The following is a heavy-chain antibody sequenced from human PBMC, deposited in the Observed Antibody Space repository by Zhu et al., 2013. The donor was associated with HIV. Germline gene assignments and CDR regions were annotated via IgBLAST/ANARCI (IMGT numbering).Heavy chain of an antibody. CDR3: ARERDSSGYFPSYYYPMDV. CDR1: GGTFSSYAITYA. V-gene: IGHV1-69*01. Sequence: QVQLVQSGAEVKKPGSSVKVSCKASGGTFSSYAITYAISWVRQAPGQGLEWMGGIIPSFGTANYAQKFQGRVTITADESTSTTYMELSRLISDDAATYYCARERDSSGYFPSYYYPMDVWGQGTTITVSS. J-gene: IGHJ6*02. D-gene: IGHD3-22*01. CDR2: IIPSFGTA.